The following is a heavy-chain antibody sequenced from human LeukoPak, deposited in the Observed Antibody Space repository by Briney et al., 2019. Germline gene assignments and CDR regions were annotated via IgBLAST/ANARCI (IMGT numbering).Heavy chain of an antibody. CDR2: IIPIFGTA. Sequence: ASVKVSCKASGGTFSSYAISWVRQAPGQGLEWMGGIIPIFGTANYAQKFQGRVTITADESTSTAYMELSSLRSEGTAVYYCARDFLISSWFFIGLGMDVWGQGTTVTVSS. CDR1: GGTFSSYA. CDR3: ARDFLISSWFFIGLGMDV. J-gene: IGHJ6*02. D-gene: IGHD6-13*01. V-gene: IGHV1-69*13.